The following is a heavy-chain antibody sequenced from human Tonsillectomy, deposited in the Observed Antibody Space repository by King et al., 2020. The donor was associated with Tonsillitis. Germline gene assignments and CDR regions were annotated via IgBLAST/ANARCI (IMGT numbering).Heavy chain of an antibody. CDR3: ARAPPPRGSLRYFDY. D-gene: IGHD5-12*01. J-gene: IGHJ4*02. V-gene: IGHV3-74*01. Sequence: VQLVESGGGLVQPGGSLRLSCAASGFTFSSYGMHWVRQAPGKGLVWVSRINRDGSSTSYADSVKGRFTISRDNAKNKLYLQMNSLRAEDTAVYYCARAPPPRGSLRYFDYWGQGTLVTVSS. CDR2: INRDGSST. CDR1: GFTFSSYG.